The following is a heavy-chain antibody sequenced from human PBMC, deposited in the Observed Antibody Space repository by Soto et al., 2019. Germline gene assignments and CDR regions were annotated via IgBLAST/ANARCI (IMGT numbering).Heavy chain of an antibody. CDR3: ARGHHLIAVAGIIWFDP. D-gene: IGHD6-19*01. Sequence: SETLSLTCAVYGGSFSGYYWSWIRQPPGKGLEWIGEINHSGSTNYNPSLKSRVNISVDTSKNQFSLKLSSVTAADTAVYYCARGHHLIAVAGIIWFDPWGQGTLVT. J-gene: IGHJ5*02. CDR1: GGSFSGYY. V-gene: IGHV4-34*01. CDR2: INHSGST.